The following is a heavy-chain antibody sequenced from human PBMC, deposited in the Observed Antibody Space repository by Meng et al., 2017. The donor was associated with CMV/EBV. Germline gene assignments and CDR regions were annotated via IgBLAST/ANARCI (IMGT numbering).Heavy chain of an antibody. J-gene: IGHJ3*02. CDR3: ARVGSGSQAGFIFHAFDI. Sequence: VKFSCKASGGTFSSYTISWVRQAPGQGLEWMGRIIPILGIANYAQKFQGRVTITADKSTSTAYMELSSLRSEDTAVYYCARVGSGSQAGFIFHAFDIWGQGTMVTVSS. CDR2: IIPILGIA. CDR1: GGTFSSYT. D-gene: IGHD1-26*01. V-gene: IGHV1-69*02.